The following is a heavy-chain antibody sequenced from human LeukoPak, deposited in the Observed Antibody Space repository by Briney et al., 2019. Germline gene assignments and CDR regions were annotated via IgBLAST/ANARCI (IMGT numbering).Heavy chain of an antibody. CDR3: ARELVGALSSFDY. CDR2: IDSSSGYI. Sequence: GGSLRLSCVASGFTFSTYHMNWVRQAPGKGLEWVSSIDSSSGYIYYADSVKGRFTISRDNAKNSLYLQMNGLRAEDTAIYYCARELVGALSSFDYWGQGTLVTVSS. D-gene: IGHD1-26*01. J-gene: IGHJ4*02. V-gene: IGHV3-21*01. CDR1: GFTFSTYH.